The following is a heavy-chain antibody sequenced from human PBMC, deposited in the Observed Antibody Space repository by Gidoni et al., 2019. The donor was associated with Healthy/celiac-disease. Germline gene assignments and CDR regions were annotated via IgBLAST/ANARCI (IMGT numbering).Heavy chain of an antibody. CDR2: ISSSSSYI. CDR3: AREGGTTLASFDY. Sequence: EVQLVESGGGLVKPGGSLRLSCAASGFTFSSYSMNWVRQAPGKGLAWVSSISSSSSYIYYADSVKGRFTISRDNAKNSLYLQMNSLRAEDTAVYYCAREGGTTLASFDYWGQGTLVTVSS. D-gene: IGHD1-7*01. CDR1: GFTFSSYS. J-gene: IGHJ4*02. V-gene: IGHV3-21*01.